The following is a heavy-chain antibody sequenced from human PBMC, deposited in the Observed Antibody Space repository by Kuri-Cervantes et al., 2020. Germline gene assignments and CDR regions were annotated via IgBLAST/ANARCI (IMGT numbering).Heavy chain of an antibody. V-gene: IGHV4-59*01. CDR2: IYYSGST. J-gene: IGHJ4*02. CDR3: AREGLEYGGSDY. D-gene: IGHD4-23*01. Sequence: SETLSLTCTVSGGSISSYYWSWIRQPPGKGLEWIGYIYYSGSTNYNPSLKSRVTISVDTSKNQFSLKLSSVTAADTAAYYCAREGLEYGGSDYWGQGTLVTVSS. CDR1: GGSISSYY.